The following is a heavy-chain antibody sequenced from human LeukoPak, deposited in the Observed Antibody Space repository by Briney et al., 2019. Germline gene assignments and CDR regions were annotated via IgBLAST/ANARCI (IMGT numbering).Heavy chain of an antibody. CDR3: VREYHGGYFHF. J-gene: IGHJ4*02. Sequence: ASVKVSCKASGYIFTRYYMHLVRQAPGQGLEWLGVVYPSAGTSDPAQRFRARITLSDDTSTSTAYMELRSLKSEDTAIYFCVREYHGGYFHFWGQGTLVTVSS. CDR2: VYPSAGTS. CDR1: GYIFTRYY. D-gene: IGHD3-16*01. V-gene: IGHV1-46*03.